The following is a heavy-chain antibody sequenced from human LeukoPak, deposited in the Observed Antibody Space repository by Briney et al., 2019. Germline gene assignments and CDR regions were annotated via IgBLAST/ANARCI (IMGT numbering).Heavy chain of an antibody. J-gene: IGHJ5*02. Sequence: ASVKLSCKASGYTFTSYYMHWVRQAPGQVLGWVGIINPSGGSTSYAQKFQGRVTMTRDTSTSKVYMELSSLRSEDTAVYYCARSVVVPAAPMYWFDPWGQGTLVTVSS. CDR2: INPSGGST. CDR1: GYTFTSYY. CDR3: ARSVVVPAAPMYWFDP. D-gene: IGHD2-2*01. V-gene: IGHV1-46*03.